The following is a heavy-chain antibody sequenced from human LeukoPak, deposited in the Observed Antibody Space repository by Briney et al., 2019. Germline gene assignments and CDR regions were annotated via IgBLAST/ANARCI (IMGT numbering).Heavy chain of an antibody. CDR1: GFTFSNYA. D-gene: IGHD4-17*01. CDR3: ANTFPNSGDYRESDY. CDR2: ISGSGGST. V-gene: IGHV3-23*01. Sequence: GGSLRLSCAASGFTFSNYAMSWVRQAPGKGLEWVSAISGSGGSTYYADSVKGRFTISRDNSKNTLYLQMNSLRAEDTAVYYCANTFPNSGDYRESDYWAQEPLVTASP. J-gene: IGHJ4*02.